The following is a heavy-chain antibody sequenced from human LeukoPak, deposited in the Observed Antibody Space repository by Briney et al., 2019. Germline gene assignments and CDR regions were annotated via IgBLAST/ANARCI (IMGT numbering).Heavy chain of an antibody. CDR3: ARDYGDYINYSMDV. J-gene: IGHJ6*02. CDR1: GGSISSGDYY. CDR2: IYYSGST. Sequence: TSETLSLTCTVSGGSISSGDYYWSWIRQPPGKGLEWIGYIYYSGSTYYSPSLKSRVSISVDTSKNQFSPKLSSVTAADTAVYYCARDYGDYINYSMDVWGQGTTVTVSS. V-gene: IGHV4-30-4*01. D-gene: IGHD4-17*01.